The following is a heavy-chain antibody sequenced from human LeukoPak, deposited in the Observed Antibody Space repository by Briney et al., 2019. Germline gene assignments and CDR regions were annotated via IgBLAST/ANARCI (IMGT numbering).Heavy chain of an antibody. Sequence: ASVKVSCKASGYTFTSYGISWVRQAPGQGLEWMGWMNPNSGNTGYAQKFQGRVTITRNTSISTAYMELSSLRSEDTAVYYCARRGVAVAGIGVDYWGQGTLVTVSS. CDR1: GYTFTSYG. J-gene: IGHJ4*02. V-gene: IGHV1-8*03. CDR2: MNPNSGNT. D-gene: IGHD6-19*01. CDR3: ARRGVAVAGIGVDY.